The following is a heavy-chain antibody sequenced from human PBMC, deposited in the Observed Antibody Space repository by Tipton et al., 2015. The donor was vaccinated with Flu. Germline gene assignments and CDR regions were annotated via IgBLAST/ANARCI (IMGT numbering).Heavy chain of an antibody. CDR2: VHRTGSP. CDR1: GDSIRSSNYY. CDR3: ARRDYSNYVWGPKNWFDP. J-gene: IGHJ5*02. V-gene: IGHV4-39*07. D-gene: IGHD4-11*01. Sequence: TLSLTCTVSGDSIRSSNYYWGCIRQPPGKGLGWIGNVHRTGSPYYHPSLSSRVTIAVDGPKNQFSLRLTSVTAADTAVYYCARRDYSNYVWGPKNWFDPWGHGTLVTVSS.